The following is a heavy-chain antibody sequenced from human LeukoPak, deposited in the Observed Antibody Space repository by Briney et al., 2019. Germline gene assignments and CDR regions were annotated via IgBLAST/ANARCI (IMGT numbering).Heavy chain of an antibody. CDR3: ARGWGPVYYFDY. V-gene: IGHV4-30-2*01. CDR2: IYHSGST. J-gene: IGHJ4*02. CDR1: GGSLSSGGYS. D-gene: IGHD3-16*01. Sequence: PSETLSLTCAVSGGSLSSGGYSWSWIRQPPGTGLEWIGYIYHSGSTYYNPSLKSRVTMSVDRSKNQFSLKLNSVTAADTAVYYCARGWGPVYYFDYWGQGTLVTVSS.